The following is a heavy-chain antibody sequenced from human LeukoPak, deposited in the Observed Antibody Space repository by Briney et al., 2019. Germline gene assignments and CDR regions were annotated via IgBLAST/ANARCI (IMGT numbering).Heavy chain of an antibody. D-gene: IGHD3-3*01. CDR2: INHSGST. CDR3: ARGGGSNYDFWSGYYDALDI. Sequence: SETLSLTCTVSGGSISSYYWSWIRQPAGKGLEWIGEINHSGSTNYNPSLKSRVTISVDTSKNQFSLKLSSVTAADTAVYCCARGGGSNYDFWSGYYDALDIWGQGTMVTVSS. CDR1: GGSISSYY. V-gene: IGHV4-34*01. J-gene: IGHJ3*02.